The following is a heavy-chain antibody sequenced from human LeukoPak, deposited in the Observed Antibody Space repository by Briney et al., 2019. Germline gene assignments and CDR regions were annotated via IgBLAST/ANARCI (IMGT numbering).Heavy chain of an antibody. CDR1: AFTFSSHT. CDR3: ARSSGYSYGPGGDAFDI. D-gene: IGHD5-18*01. Sequence: PGGSLRLSCAGSAFTFSSHTINWVRQAPGKGLEWVSGISGSGGSTYYADSVKGRFTISRDNSKNTLYLQMNSLRAEDTAVYYCARSSGYSYGPGGDAFDIWGQGTMVTVSS. CDR2: ISGSGGST. J-gene: IGHJ3*02. V-gene: IGHV3-23*01.